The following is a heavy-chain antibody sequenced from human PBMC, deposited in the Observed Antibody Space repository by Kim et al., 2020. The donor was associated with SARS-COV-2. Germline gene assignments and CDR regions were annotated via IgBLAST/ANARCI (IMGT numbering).Heavy chain of an antibody. V-gene: IGHV3-30*18. CDR2: ISYDGSNK. J-gene: IGHJ4*02. CDR1: GFTFSSYG. CDR3: AKSFSGWYSGPFDY. D-gene: IGHD6-19*01. Sequence: GGSLRLSCAASGFTFSSYGMHWVRQAPGKGLEWVAVISYDGSNKYYADSVKGRFTISRDNSKNTLYLQMNSLRAEDTAVYYCAKSFSGWYSGPFDYWGQGTLVTVSS.